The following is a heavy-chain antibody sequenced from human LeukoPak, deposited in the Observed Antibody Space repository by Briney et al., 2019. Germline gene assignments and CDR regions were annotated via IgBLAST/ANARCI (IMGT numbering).Heavy chain of an antibody. CDR2: INHSGST. Sequence: SETLSLTCAVYGGSFSGYYWSWIRRPPGKGLEWIGEINHSGSTNYNPSLKSRVTISVDTSKNQFSLKLSSVTAADTAVYYCARTRTATSVFDYYYGMDVWGKGTTVTVSS. D-gene: IGHD5-18*01. V-gene: IGHV4-34*01. CDR3: ARTRTATSVFDYYYGMDV. CDR1: GGSFSGYY. J-gene: IGHJ6*04.